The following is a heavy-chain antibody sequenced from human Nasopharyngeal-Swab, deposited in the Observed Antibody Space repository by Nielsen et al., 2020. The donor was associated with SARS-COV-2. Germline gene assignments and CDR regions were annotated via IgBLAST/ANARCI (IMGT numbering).Heavy chain of an antibody. CDR2: INHSGST. CDR3: ARGGVGDRLAD. D-gene: IGHD2-8*01. CDR1: GGSLSAYY. J-gene: IGHJ4*02. Sequence: SETLSLTCAVYGGSLSAYYWSWIRQPPGKGLEWIGEINHSGSTNYNLSLKSRVAISLDTSKNQFSLEVTSVTAADTGLYYCARGGVGDRLADWGQGTLVTVSS. V-gene: IGHV4-34*01.